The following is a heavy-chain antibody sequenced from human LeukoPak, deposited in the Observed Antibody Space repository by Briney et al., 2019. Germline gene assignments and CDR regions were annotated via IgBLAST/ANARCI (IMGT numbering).Heavy chain of an antibody. J-gene: IGHJ4*02. V-gene: IGHV4-4*02. CDR1: GGSVTSTNW. Sequence: PSETLSLTCAVSGGSVTSTNWWTWVRQPPGKGLEWIGEVHLDGRTNYNPSLTGRLTLSVDLYENHISLKLTSVTAADTAVYYCARAYCSGGSCYSGFDYWGQGTLVTVSS. CDR3: ARAYCSGGSCYSGFDY. D-gene: IGHD2-15*01. CDR2: VHLDGRT.